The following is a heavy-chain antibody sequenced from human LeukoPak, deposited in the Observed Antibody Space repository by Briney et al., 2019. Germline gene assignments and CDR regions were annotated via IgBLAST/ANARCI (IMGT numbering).Heavy chain of an antibody. Sequence: SETLSLTCTVSGDSIGTYYWNWIRQPAGKGVEWLGRIYASGYTAYNPSLQTRVTMSVDTSKNEFSLKVDTVTAADTAVYFCARNHIVTGTYFDSWGQGILVTVSS. D-gene: IGHD3-10*01. CDR2: IYASGYT. V-gene: IGHV4-4*07. J-gene: IGHJ4*02. CDR1: GDSIGTYY. CDR3: ARNHIVTGTYFDS.